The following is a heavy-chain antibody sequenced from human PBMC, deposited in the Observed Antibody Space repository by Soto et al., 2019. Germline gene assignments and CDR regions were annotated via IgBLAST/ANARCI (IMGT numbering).Heavy chain of an antibody. J-gene: IGHJ4*02. Sequence: GWSLRLSCAASGFTFSNYAMSWVRQAPGKGLEWVSIISGSGDSPYYADSVKGRFTISRDNSRNTLYLQMNSLRAGDSAKYYCAKECSXRLYLFDYSGQGTLVIVSS. D-gene: IGHD6-13*01. CDR1: GFTFSNYA. CDR3: AKECSXRLYLFDY. CDR2: ISGSGDSP. V-gene: IGHV3-23*01.